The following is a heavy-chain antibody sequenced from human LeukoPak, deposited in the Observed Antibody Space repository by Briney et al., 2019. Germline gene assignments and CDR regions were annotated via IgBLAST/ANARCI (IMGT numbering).Heavy chain of an antibody. CDR1: GFTFDDYA. Sequence: GRSLRLSCAASGFTFDDYAMRWVRHAPGKGLEWVSGISWNSGSRDYADSVKGRFTISRDNAKNSLYLQMNSLRAEDTALYYCAKGSGWYQECVGFDYWGQGTLVTVSS. D-gene: IGHD6-19*01. V-gene: IGHV3-9*01. CDR2: ISWNSGSR. CDR3: AKGSGWYQECVGFDY. J-gene: IGHJ4*02.